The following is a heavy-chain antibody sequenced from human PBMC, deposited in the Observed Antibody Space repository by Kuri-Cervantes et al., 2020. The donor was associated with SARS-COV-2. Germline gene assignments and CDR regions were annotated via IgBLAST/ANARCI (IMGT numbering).Heavy chain of an antibody. V-gene: IGHV1-8*02. CDR1: GYTFTNHD. CDR2: MNPDTGNA. Sequence: ASVKVSCKASGYTFTNHDINCVRQASGQGLEWMGWMNPDTGNAGYAQKFQGRVTMTRDTSTSTVYMELSSLRSEDTAVYYCARGLGFRPDYDSWSGYRVGYYMDVWGKGTTVTVSS. D-gene: IGHD3-3*01. CDR3: ARGLGFRPDYDSWSGYRVGYYMDV. J-gene: IGHJ6*03.